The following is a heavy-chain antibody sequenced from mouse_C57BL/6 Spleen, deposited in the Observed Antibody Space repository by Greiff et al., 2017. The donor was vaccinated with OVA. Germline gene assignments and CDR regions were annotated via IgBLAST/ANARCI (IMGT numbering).Heavy chain of an antibody. CDR2: IDPSDSYT. J-gene: IGHJ1*03. V-gene: IGHV1-69*01. Sequence: QVQLKQPGAELVMPGASVKLSCKASGYTFTSYWMHWVKQRPGQGLEWIGEIDPSDSYTNYNQKFKGKSTLTVDKSSSTAYMQLSSLTSEDSAVYYCARVLAYYSNYEDWYFDVWGTGTTVTVSS. CDR1: GYTFTSYW. CDR3: ARVLAYYSNYEDWYFDV. D-gene: IGHD2-5*01.